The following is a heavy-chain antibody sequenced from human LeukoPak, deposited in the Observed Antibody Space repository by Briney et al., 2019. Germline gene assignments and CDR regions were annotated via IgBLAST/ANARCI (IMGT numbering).Heavy chain of an antibody. CDR3: ARGYSSSRFFDY. CDR2: IYYSGST. Sequence: PSETLSLTCTVSGGSISSSSYYWGWIRQPPGMGLEWIGSIYYSGSTYYNPSLKSRVTISVDTSKNQFSLKLSSVTAADTAVYYCARGYSSSRFFDYWGQGTLVTVSS. V-gene: IGHV4-39*07. CDR1: GGSISSSSYY. D-gene: IGHD6-6*01. J-gene: IGHJ4*02.